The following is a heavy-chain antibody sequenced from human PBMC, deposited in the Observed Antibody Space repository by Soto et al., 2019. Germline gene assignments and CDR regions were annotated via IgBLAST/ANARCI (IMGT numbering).Heavy chain of an antibody. CDR2: ISKSGFT. CDR1: SVSLTYLSNTY. Sequence: LTCTASSVSLTYLSNTYCSWFRQPPGKGLEWVGYISKSGFTRYNPSLSSRVTLSVDTSKNQFSLKLSSVTAADTALYFCATQGFGKLHGLVDVWGQGTTVT. D-gene: IGHD3-10*01. CDR3: ATQGFGKLHGLVDV. J-gene: IGHJ6*02. V-gene: IGHV4-59*08.